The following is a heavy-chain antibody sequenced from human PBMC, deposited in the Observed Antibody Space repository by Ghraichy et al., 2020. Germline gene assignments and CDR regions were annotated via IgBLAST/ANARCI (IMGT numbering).Heavy chain of an antibody. Sequence: SETLPLTCIVSGGSISSSSYYWGWIRQPPGKGLEWIGSINYSGSTYYNPSLKSRVTISADTSKNQFSLKVSSVTAADTAVYYCARLSRGSIWYGYCDYWGQGTLVTVTS. CDR3: ARLSRGSIWYGYCDY. J-gene: IGHJ4*02. V-gene: IGHV4-39*01. CDR1: GGSISSSSYY. D-gene: IGHD6-13*01. CDR2: INYSGST.